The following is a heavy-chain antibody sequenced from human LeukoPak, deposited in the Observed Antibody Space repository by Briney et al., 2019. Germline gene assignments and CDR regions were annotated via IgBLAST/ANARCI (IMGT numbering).Heavy chain of an antibody. Sequence: GGSLRLSCAASGFTFAIHAMTWVRQAPGKGLEWVSGISGDGASTHYAESVKGQFTISRDNSQNTLYLQMNSLRAEDTAVYYCAKSVGDCGGDCYLDYWGQGTLVTVSS. D-gene: IGHD2-21*02. V-gene: IGHV3-23*01. CDR3: AKSVGDCGGDCYLDY. CDR2: ISGDGAST. CDR1: GFTFAIHA. J-gene: IGHJ4*02.